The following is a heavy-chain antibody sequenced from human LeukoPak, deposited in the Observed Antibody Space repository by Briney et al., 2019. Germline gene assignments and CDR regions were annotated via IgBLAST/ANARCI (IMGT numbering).Heavy chain of an antibody. V-gene: IGHV4-30-2*01. CDR3: ARGDYYGSGSYRDWLDP. Sequence: PSETLSLTCAVSGGSISSGGYSWSWIRQPPGKGLEWIGYIYHSGSTYYNPSLKSRVTISVDRSKNQFSLKLSSMTAADTAVYYCARGDYYGSGSYRDWLDPWGQGTLVTVSS. CDR2: IYHSGST. J-gene: IGHJ5*02. CDR1: GGSISSGGYS. D-gene: IGHD3-10*01.